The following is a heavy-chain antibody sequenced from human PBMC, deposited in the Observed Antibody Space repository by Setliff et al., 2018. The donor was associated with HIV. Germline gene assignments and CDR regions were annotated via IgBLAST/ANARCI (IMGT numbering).Heavy chain of an antibody. D-gene: IGHD3-22*01. CDR2: ISSSSNYI. CDR1: GFTFSSYS. V-gene: IGHV3-21*01. J-gene: IGHJ4*02. CDR3: ARVSGYYYDTSGYSETDY. Sequence: GGSLRLSCAASGFTFSSYSMNWVRQAPGKGLEWVSSISSSSNYIYYADSVRGRFTISRDNAKNSLYLQMNSLRAEDTAVYYCARVSGYYYDTSGYSETDYWGQGTLVTVSS.